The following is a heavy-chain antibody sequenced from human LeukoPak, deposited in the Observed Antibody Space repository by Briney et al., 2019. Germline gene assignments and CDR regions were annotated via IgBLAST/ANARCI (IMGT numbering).Heavy chain of an antibody. CDR3: ARGRSPDYWYFDL. J-gene: IGHJ2*01. CDR2: ISHNGSSK. Sequence: GGSLRLSCAASGFVFGDYAMHWVRQAPGKGLEWATLISHNGSSKYYADSVRGRFTISRDNSNTLYLEMNSLRPEDTAVFYCARGRSPDYWYFDLWGRGTPVTVSS. CDR1: GFVFGDYA. V-gene: IGHV3-30-3*01.